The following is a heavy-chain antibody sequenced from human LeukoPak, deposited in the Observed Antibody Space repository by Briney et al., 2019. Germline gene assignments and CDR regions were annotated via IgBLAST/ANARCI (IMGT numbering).Heavy chain of an antibody. D-gene: IGHD1-1*01. Sequence: GGSLRLSCSASGFTFSAYAMYWVRQAPGQGLEYVSGISNNGGSSFYADSVKGRFTISRDNSKNTLYLQMSGLRAEDTAVYYCVKITSVTGGDCWGQGTRLTVSS. CDR3: VKITSVTGGDC. J-gene: IGHJ4*02. CDR2: ISNNGGSS. V-gene: IGHV3-64D*09. CDR1: GFTFSAYA.